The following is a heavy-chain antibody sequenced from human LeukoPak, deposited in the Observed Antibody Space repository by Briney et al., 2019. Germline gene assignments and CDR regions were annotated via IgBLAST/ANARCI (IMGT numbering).Heavy chain of an antibody. D-gene: IGHD6-13*01. Sequence: ASVKVSCKASGYTFTSYDINWVGQATGQGLEGMGWMNPNSGNTGYAQKFQGRVTMTRNTSISTAYMELSSLRSEDTAVYYCASSSQQLADDAFDIWGQGTMVTVSS. CDR3: ASSSQQLADDAFDI. V-gene: IGHV1-8*01. J-gene: IGHJ3*02. CDR1: GYTFTSYD. CDR2: MNPNSGNT.